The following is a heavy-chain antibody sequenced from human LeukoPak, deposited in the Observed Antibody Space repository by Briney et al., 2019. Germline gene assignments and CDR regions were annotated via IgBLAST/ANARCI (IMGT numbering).Heavy chain of an antibody. V-gene: IGHV3-23*01. J-gene: IGHJ4*02. CDR3: AKESPYGDNRLYYFDY. D-gene: IGHD4-17*01. Sequence: PGGSLRLSCAASGFTFSSYAMSWVRQAPGKGLEWVSPISSTGGRTYYADSVKGRFTISGDNSRNTVYLQMNSLRAEDTAVYYCAKESPYGDNRLYYFDYWGQGTLVTVSS. CDR1: GFTFSSYA. CDR2: ISSTGGRT.